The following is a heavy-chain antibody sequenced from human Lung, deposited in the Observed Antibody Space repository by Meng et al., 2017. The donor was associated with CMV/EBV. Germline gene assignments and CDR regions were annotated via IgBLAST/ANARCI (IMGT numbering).Heavy chain of an antibody. V-gene: IGHV3-74*01. CDR1: GFTFSGYW. D-gene: IGHD2-2*01. CDR3: GRMPPGAIDNGFDF. Sequence: LRLSCXASGFTFSGYWMHWVRQAPGKGLVWVSRINTDGSLTNHADSVKGRFTISRDNVRNTLYLQMNSLRVEDTAVYYCGRMPPGAIDNGFDFWGQGTMVTVSS. CDR2: INTDGSLT. J-gene: IGHJ3*01.